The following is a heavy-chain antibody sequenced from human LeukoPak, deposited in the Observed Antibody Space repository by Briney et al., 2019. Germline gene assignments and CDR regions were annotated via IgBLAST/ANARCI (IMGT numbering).Heavy chain of an antibody. Sequence: KSGGSLRLSCAASGFTFSSYSINWVRQAPGKGLEWVSSISSSSSYIYYADSVKGRFTISRDNAKNSLYLQMNSLRTEDTAVYYCVRDGSSWGNFDYWGQGTLVSVSS. CDR3: VRDGSSWGNFDY. D-gene: IGHD7-27*01. V-gene: IGHV3-21*01. J-gene: IGHJ4*02. CDR2: ISSSSSYI. CDR1: GFTFSSYS.